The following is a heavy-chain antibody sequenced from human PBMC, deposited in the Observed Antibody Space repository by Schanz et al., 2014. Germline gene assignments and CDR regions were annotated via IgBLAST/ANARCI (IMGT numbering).Heavy chain of an antibody. V-gene: IGHV3-23*01. CDR1: GFTFSSYA. CDR3: AKDLISGWSGFDY. CDR2: ISGSGVST. J-gene: IGHJ4*02. Sequence: EVQLLESGGGFVQPGGSLRLSCAASGFTFSSYAMSWVRQAPGKGLEWISAISGSGVSTHYADSVKGRFTISRDNSKNTLYLLMNSLRAEDTAVYYCAKDLISGWSGFDYWGQGTLVTVSS. D-gene: IGHD6-19*01.